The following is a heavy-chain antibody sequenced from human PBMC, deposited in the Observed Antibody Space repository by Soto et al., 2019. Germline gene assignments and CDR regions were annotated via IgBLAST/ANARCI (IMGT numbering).Heavy chain of an antibody. V-gene: IGHV3-72*01. Sequence: PGGSLRLSCAASGFTFSDHYMDWVRQAPGKGLEWVGRTRNKANSYTTEYAASVKGRFTISRDDSKNSLYLQMNSLKTEDTAVYYCARDRAGAFDIWGQGTMVTVSS. D-gene: IGHD6-13*01. CDR3: ARDRAGAFDI. CDR1: GFTFSDHY. J-gene: IGHJ3*02. CDR2: TRNKANSYTT.